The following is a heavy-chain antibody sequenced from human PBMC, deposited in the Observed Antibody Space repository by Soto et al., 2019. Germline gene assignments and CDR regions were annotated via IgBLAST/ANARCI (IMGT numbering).Heavy chain of an antibody. J-gene: IGHJ4*02. Sequence: PSETLSLTCAVYGGSFSGYYWSWIRQPPGKGLEWIGEINHSGSTNYNPSLKSRVTISVDTSKNQFSLKLSSVTAADTAVYYCARGLGEIVVVPAARGYSYSYRSYFDYWGQGTQVTVSS. CDR2: INHSGST. CDR1: GGSFSGYY. CDR3: ARGLGEIVVVPAARGYSYSYRSYFDY. V-gene: IGHV4-34*01. D-gene: IGHD2-2*01.